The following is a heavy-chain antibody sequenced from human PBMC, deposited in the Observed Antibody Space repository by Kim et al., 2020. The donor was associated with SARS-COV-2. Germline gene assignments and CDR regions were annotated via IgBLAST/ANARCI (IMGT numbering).Heavy chain of an antibody. Sequence: ASVKVSCKASGYTFTSYAMNWVRQAPGQGLEWMGWINTNTGNPTYAQGFTGRFVFSLDTSVSTAYLQISSLKAEDTAVYYCARAPTYYDILTGYSRWYFDLWGRGTLVTVSS. CDR1: GYTFTSYA. CDR3: ARAPTYYDILTGYSRWYFDL. J-gene: IGHJ2*01. CDR2: INTNTGNP. V-gene: IGHV7-4-1*02. D-gene: IGHD3-9*01.